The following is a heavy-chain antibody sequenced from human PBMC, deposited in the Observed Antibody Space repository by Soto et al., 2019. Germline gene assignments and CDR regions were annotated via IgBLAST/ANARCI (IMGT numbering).Heavy chain of an antibody. V-gene: IGHV3-48*03. Sequence: EVQLVESGGGLVQPGGSLRLSCAASGFTFSTYEFNWVRQAPGRGLEWISYISVSGNIIKYADSVKGRFTISRDNAENSLHLHMSSLRVDDMAVYFCVRDTMRASAAASLDYWGQGTQVIVSS. J-gene: IGHJ4*02. D-gene: IGHD6-13*01. CDR1: GFTFSTYE. CDR2: ISVSGNII. CDR3: VRDTMRASAAASLDY.